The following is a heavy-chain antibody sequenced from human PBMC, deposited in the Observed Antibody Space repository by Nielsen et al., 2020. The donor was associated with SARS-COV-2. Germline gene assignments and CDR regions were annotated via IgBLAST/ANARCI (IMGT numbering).Heavy chain of an antibody. CDR3: ARDLPVDTAMVGDY. J-gene: IGHJ4*02. Sequence: GESLKISCAASGFTFSNDVMHWVRQAPGKGLEWVAGIWYDGSKKYYADSVKGRFTISRDNSKNTLYLQMNSLRAEDTAVYYCARDLPVDTAMVGDYWGQGTLVTVSS. V-gene: IGHV3-33*01. D-gene: IGHD5-18*01. CDR1: GFTFSNDV. CDR2: IWYDGSKK.